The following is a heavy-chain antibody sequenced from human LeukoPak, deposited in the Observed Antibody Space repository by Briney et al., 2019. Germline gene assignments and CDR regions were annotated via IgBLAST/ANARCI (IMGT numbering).Heavy chain of an antibody. V-gene: IGHV3-30*18. J-gene: IGHJ4*02. CDR2: ISYDGSNK. CDR1: GFTFSSYG. CDR3: AKSRATHFDY. Sequence: PGGSLRLSCAASGFTFSSYGMHWVRQAPGKGLEWVAVISYDGSNKYYADSVKGRFTVSRDNSKNTLYLQMNSLRAKDTAVYYCAKSRATHFDYWGQGTLVTVSS.